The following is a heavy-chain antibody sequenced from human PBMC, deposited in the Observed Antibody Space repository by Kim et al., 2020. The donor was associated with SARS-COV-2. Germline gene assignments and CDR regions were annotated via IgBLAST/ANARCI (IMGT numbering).Heavy chain of an antibody. Sequence: GGSLRLSCTASGFTFGDYAMSWFRQAPGKGLEWVGCIISKAYGGTTEYAASVKGRFTISRDDSKSIAYLQMNSLKTEDTAVYYCTRGGYSATTTDYWGQGPLVTVSS. V-gene: IGHV3-49*03. CDR2: IISKAYGGTT. CDR1: GFTFGDYA. J-gene: IGHJ4*02. D-gene: IGHD6-13*01. CDR3: TRGGYSATTTDY.